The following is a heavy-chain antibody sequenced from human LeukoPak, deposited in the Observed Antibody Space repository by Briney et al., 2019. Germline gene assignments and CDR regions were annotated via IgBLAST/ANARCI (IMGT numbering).Heavy chain of an antibody. J-gene: IGHJ3*02. CDR1: GFTFDDYA. Sequence: QTGGSLRLSCAASGFTFDDYAMHWVRQAPGKGLEWVSGISWNSGSIGYADSVKGRFTISRDNAKNSLYLQMNSLRAEDTALYYCAKDIWPDDSSCPDIWGQGTMVTVSS. CDR3: AKDIWPDDSSCPDI. D-gene: IGHD3-22*01. V-gene: IGHV3-9*01. CDR2: ISWNSGSI.